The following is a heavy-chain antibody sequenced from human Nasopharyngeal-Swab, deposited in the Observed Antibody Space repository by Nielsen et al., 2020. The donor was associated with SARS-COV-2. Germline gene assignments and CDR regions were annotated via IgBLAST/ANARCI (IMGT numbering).Heavy chain of an antibody. CDR2: INAGNGNT. Sequence: WVRQAPGQRLEWMGWINAGNGNTKYSQEFQGRVTITRDTSASTAYMELSSLRSEDTAVYYCARGSSDHWGQGTLVTVSS. J-gene: IGHJ4*02. V-gene: IGHV1-3*01. D-gene: IGHD6-6*01. CDR3: ARGSSDH.